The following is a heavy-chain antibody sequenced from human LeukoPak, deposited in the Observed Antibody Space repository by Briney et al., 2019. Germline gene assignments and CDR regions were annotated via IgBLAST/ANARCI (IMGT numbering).Heavy chain of an antibody. CDR3: AKPHYGSGSCFDY. CDR2: ISGSGGST. J-gene: IGHJ4*02. V-gene: IGHV3-23*01. Sequence: GGSLRLSCAASGFTFSSYAMSWVRQAPGKGLEWVSAISGSGGSTYYADSVKGRFTISRDNSKNTLYPQMNSLRAEDTAVYYCAKPHYGSGSCFDYWGQGTLVTVSS. CDR1: GFTFSSYA. D-gene: IGHD3-10*01.